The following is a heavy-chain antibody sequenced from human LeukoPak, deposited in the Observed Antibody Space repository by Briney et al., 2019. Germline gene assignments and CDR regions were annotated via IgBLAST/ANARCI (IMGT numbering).Heavy chain of an antibody. CDR3: ARETSTGCFDY. Sequence: GASVKVSCKASGYTFTSYYMHWVRQAPGQGLEWMGIINPSGGSTNYAQKFQGRVTMTRDTSTSTVYMELSSLRSEDMAVYYCARETSTGCFDYWGQGTLVTVSS. D-gene: IGHD4-17*01. CDR1: GYTFTSYY. V-gene: IGHV1-46*01. J-gene: IGHJ4*02. CDR2: INPSGGST.